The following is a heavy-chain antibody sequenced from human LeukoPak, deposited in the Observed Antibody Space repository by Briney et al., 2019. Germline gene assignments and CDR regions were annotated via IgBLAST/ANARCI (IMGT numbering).Heavy chain of an antibody. Sequence: SVKVSCKASGGTFSTHAVSWVRQAPGQGLEWMGGIIPIFGTTNYAQKFQGRVTITTDESTSTAFMELGSLRSDDTAVYYCARGIAARPGYYYMDVWGKGTTVTVSS. CDR3: ARGIAARPGYYYMDV. V-gene: IGHV1-69*05. J-gene: IGHJ6*03. D-gene: IGHD6-6*01. CDR1: GGTFSTHA. CDR2: IIPIFGTT.